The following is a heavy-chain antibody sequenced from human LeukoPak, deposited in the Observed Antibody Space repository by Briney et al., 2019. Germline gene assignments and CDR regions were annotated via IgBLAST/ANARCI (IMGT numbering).Heavy chain of an antibody. CDR2: INPSGGST. V-gene: IGHV1-46*01. D-gene: IGHD3-22*01. CDR1: GYTFTSYY. J-gene: IGHJ3*02. CDR3: ARAYYDSSGSAAFDI. Sequence: GASVKVSCKASGYTFTSYYMHWVRQAPGQGLEWMGIINPSGGSTSYAQKFQGRVTMTRDTSTSTVYMELSSLRAEDTAVYYCARAYYDSSGSAAFDIWGQGTMVTVSS.